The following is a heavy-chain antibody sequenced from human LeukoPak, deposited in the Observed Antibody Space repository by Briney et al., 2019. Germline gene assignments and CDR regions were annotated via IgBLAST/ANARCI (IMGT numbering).Heavy chain of an antibody. CDR1: GGSISSGDYY. CDR3: ARSLDFDGFDY. D-gene: IGHD3-9*01. V-gene: IGHV4-30-4*01. CDR2: IYYSGST. Sequence: SETLSLTCTVSGGSISSGDYYWSWIRQPPGTGLEWIGYIYYSGSTYYNPSLKSRVTISVDTSKNQFSLKLSSVTAADTAVYYCARSLDFDGFDYWGQGTLVTVSS. J-gene: IGHJ4*02.